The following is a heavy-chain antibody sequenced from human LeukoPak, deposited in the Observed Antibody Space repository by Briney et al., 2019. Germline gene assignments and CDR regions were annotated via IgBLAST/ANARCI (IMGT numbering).Heavy chain of an antibody. CDR2: INHSGST. Sequence: SETLSLTCAVYGGSFSGYYWSWIRQPPGKGLEWIGEINHSGSTNYNPSLKSRVTISVDTSKNQFSLKLSSVTAADTAVYYCARVKTRWLQWREYYFDYWGQGTLVTVSS. CDR1: GGSFSGYY. V-gene: IGHV4-34*01. CDR3: ARVKTRWLQWREYYFDY. J-gene: IGHJ4*02. D-gene: IGHD5-24*01.